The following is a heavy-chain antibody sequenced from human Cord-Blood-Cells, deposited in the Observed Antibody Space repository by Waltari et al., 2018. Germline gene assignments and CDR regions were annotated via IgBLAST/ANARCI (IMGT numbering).Heavy chain of an antibody. CDR1: VCSISSSSYY. Sequence: QLQLQESGPGLVKPSETLSLTCTVSVCSISSSSYYWGWNSQPPGKGLEWIGRIYYSGSTYFNPSLKSRVTISVDTSKNQFSLKLSSGTAADTAVYYCARHSTGWLLYYFDYWGQGTLVTVSS. V-gene: IGHV4-39*01. D-gene: IGHD3-22*01. CDR2: IYYSGST. CDR3: ARHSTGWLLYYFDY. J-gene: IGHJ4*02.